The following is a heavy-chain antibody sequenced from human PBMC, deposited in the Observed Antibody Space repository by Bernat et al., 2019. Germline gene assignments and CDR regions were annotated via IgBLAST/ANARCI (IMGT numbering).Heavy chain of an antibody. CDR1: GGSFSGYS. Sequence: QVQLQQWGAGLLKPSETLSLTCAVYGGSFSGYSWTWIRQPPGKGLEWIGEISHSGRTNYNPSLKSRVTILIDTSKNQFSLSLSSVTAADTALYYCARGNMAASIFYWGQGTLVTVSS. CDR3: ARGNMAASIFY. D-gene: IGHD6-13*01. V-gene: IGHV4-34*01. J-gene: IGHJ4*02. CDR2: ISHSGRT.